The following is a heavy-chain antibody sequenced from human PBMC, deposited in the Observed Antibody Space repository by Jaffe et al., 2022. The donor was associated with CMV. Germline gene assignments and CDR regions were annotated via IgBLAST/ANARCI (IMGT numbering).Heavy chain of an antibody. CDR1: GFTFSSYG. D-gene: IGHD3-10*01. V-gene: IGHV3-30*03. CDR3: VKSALIRGFVAGEYFDN. J-gene: IGHJ4*02. Sequence: QVQLVESGGGVVQPGRSLRLSCEASGFTFSSYGMHWVRQTPGEGLEWVAVISYDGRNKYYADSVKGRFTVSRDTSKNTLYLQMNRLRPDDTAVYYCVKSALIRGFVAGEYFDNWGQGTLVTVSS. CDR2: ISYDGRNK.